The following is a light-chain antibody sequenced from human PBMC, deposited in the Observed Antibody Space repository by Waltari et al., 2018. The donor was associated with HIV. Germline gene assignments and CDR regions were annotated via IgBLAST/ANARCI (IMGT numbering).Light chain of an antibody. CDR1: LNVDNW. Sequence: DIQMTQSPSTLSVSVGDRVIITCRSSLNVDNWLAWYQQRPGSAPKVLIYKTSTLQTGVPSRFSGSGSGTEFSLTISSLQPDDFATYYCQQYKSFSLTFGQGTRLEIK. J-gene: IGKJ5*01. CDR3: QQYKSFSLT. V-gene: IGKV1-5*03. CDR2: KTS.